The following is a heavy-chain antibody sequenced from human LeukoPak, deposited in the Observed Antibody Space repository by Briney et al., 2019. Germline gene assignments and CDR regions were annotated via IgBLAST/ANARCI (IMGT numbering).Heavy chain of an antibody. D-gene: IGHD2-21*02. CDR3: ARAAEYCGGDCYEDY. Sequence: GGSLRLSRAASGFTFSSYSMNWVRQAPGKGLEWVSSISSSSSYIYYADSVKGRFTISRDNAKNSLYLQMNSLRAEDTAVYYCARAAEYCGGDCYEDYWGQGTLVTVSS. CDR1: GFTFSSYS. V-gene: IGHV3-21*01. CDR2: ISSSSSYI. J-gene: IGHJ4*02.